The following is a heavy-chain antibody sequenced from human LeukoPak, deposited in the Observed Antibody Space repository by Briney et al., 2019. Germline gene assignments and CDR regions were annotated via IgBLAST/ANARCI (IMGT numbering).Heavy chain of an antibody. CDR3: ARKKREDKTSGSYDY. D-gene: IGHD1-26*01. V-gene: IGHV1-8*03. CDR1: GYTLTSYD. J-gene: IGHJ4*02. CDR2: MNPNSGNT. Sequence: ASVKVSCKASGYTLTSYDINWVRQATGQGLEWMGWMNPNSGNTGYAQKFQGRVTITRSTSISTAYMELSSLRSEDTAVYYCARKKREDKTSGSYDYWGQGTLVTVSS.